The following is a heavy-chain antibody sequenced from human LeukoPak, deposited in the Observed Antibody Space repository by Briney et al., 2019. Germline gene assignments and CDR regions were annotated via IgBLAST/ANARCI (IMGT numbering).Heavy chain of an antibody. V-gene: IGHV3-66*01. Sequence: PGGSLRLSCAASGFTDSSTYMSWVRQTPGKGLEWVSVVYSGGSTYYADSVKGRFTISRDNSKNTLYLQMNSLRAEDTAVYYCARDLLEWYFDYWGQGTLVTVSS. D-gene: IGHD3-3*01. CDR3: ARDLLEWYFDY. J-gene: IGHJ4*02. CDR1: GFTDSSTY. CDR2: VYSGGST.